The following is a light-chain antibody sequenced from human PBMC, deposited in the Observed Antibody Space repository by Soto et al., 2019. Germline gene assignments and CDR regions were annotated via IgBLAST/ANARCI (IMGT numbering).Light chain of an antibody. CDR1: SNDIGGYNY. Sequence: QSALTQPASVYGSPGQSITIPCTGTSNDIGGYNYVSWYQQHPGRAPKLVIYKVSDRPSGVSTRFSASKSGNTATLTISGLQVEDEADYYCSSWSTTTTPQRVFGGGTKLTVL. J-gene: IGLJ3*02. CDR2: KVS. CDR3: SSWSTTTTPQRV. V-gene: IGLV2-14*01.